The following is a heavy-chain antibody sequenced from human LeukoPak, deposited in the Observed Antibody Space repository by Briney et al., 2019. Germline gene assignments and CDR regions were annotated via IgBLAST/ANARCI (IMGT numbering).Heavy chain of an antibody. CDR2: INPNSGGT. CDR1: GYSFTDYY. D-gene: IGHD6-13*01. Sequence: GASVKVSCKASGYSFTDYYMHWVRQAPGQGLEWMGWINPNSGGTNYAQKFQGRVTMTRDTSISTAYMELSRLRSDDTAVYYCARSTYSSSWQDYWGQGTLVTVSS. CDR3: ARSTYSSSWQDY. V-gene: IGHV1-2*02. J-gene: IGHJ4*02.